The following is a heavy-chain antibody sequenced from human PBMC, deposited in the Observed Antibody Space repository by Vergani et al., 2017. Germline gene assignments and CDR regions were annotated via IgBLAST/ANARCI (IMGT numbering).Heavy chain of an antibody. CDR2: ISSSSSYI. V-gene: IGHV3-21*01. Sequence: EVQLLESGGGLVQPGGSLRLSCAASGFTFSSYAMSWVRQAPGKGLEWVSSISSSSSYIYYADSVKGRFTISRDNAKNSLYLQMNSLRAEDTAVYYCARDGSAVAGTRLFDYWGQGTLVTVSS. J-gene: IGHJ4*02. CDR1: GFTFSSYA. CDR3: ARDGSAVAGTRLFDY. D-gene: IGHD6-19*01.